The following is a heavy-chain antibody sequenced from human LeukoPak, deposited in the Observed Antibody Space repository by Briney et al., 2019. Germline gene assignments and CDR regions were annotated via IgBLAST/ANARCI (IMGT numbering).Heavy chain of an antibody. CDR3: ATPYSGGYQGLDI. Sequence: SETLSLTCTVSGGSISSNKYYWGWIRQPPGRGLEWIGSIYYSGSTYYNPTLKSRVTIFVDTSKNQFSLKLSSVTAADTAVYYCATPYSGGYQGLDIWGQGTMVTVSS. V-gene: IGHV4-39*01. J-gene: IGHJ3*02. CDR2: IYYSGST. CDR1: GGSISSNKYY. D-gene: IGHD1-26*01.